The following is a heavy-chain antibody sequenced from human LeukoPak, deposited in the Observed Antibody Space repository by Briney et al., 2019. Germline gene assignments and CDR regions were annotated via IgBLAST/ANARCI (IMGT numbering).Heavy chain of an antibody. J-gene: IGHJ4*02. V-gene: IGHV3-21*01. D-gene: IGHD5-12*01. CDR2: ISSSSSYI. CDR3: ARDHPPNSGYEGGGFDY. Sequence: GGSLRLSCAASGFTISSYSMNWVRKAPGKGLEWVSSISSSSSYIYYADSVKGRFTISRDNAKNSLYLQMNSLSAEDTAVYYCARDHPPNSGYEGGGFDYWGQGTLVTVSS. CDR1: GFTISSYS.